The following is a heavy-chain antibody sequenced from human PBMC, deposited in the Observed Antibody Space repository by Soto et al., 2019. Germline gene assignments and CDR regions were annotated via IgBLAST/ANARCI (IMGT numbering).Heavy chain of an antibody. Sequence: QTGGSLRLSCAASGFTFRGDAMSWVRQAPGKGLEWVSSISGSGEMTHYAESVKGRFTISRDNSKNTLYLQMESLRAEDTALYYCARPEMTYNWNDWGQGTLVTVS. D-gene: IGHD1-1*01. CDR3: ARPEMTYNWND. CDR1: GFTFRGDA. V-gene: IGHV3-23*01. J-gene: IGHJ4*02. CDR2: ISGSGEMT.